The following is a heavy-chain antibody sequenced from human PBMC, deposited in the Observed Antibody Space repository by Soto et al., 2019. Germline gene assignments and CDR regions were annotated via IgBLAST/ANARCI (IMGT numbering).Heavy chain of an antibody. V-gene: IGHV1-18*01. J-gene: IGHJ6*02. CDR2: ISPYNGNT. CDR1: GYTFTSYG. CDR3: ARGRRDCSGGSCYYYYYYGMDV. D-gene: IGHD2-15*01. Sequence: ASVKVSCKASGYTFTSYGISWVRQAPGQGLEWMGWISPYNGNTNYAQKFQGRVTMTTDTSISTAYMELSRLRSDDTAVYYCARGRRDCSGGSCYYYYYYGMDVWGQGTTVTV.